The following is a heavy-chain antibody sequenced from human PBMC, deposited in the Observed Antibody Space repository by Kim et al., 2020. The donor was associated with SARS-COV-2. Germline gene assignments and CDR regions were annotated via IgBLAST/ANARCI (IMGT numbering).Heavy chain of an antibody. CDR3: ARARYYGSGSYRGWFDP. Sequence: FQGRVTITRDTSASTAYMELSSLRSEDTAVYYCARARYYGSGSYRGWFDPWGQGTLVTVSS. J-gene: IGHJ5*02. D-gene: IGHD3-10*01. V-gene: IGHV1-3*01.